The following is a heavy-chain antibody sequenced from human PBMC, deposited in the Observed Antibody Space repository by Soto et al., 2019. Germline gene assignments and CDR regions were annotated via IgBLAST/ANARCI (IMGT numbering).Heavy chain of an antibody. D-gene: IGHD5-12*01. CDR2: INSDGTKT. Sequence: EVQLVESGGTLVQPGGSLRLSCAASAFTFNTYWMHWVRQAPGKGLVWVSRINSDGTKTTYADSVKGRFTISRDNAKNTVYLQMNSLRAEDPAVYYCATVATNSYNWVDPWGQGTLVTVSS. CDR3: ATVATNSYNWVDP. CDR1: AFTFNTYW. V-gene: IGHV3-74*01. J-gene: IGHJ5*02.